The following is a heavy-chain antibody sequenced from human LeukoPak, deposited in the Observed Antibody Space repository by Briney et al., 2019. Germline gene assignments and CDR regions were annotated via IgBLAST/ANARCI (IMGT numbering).Heavy chain of an antibody. J-gene: IGHJ4*02. D-gene: IGHD3-3*01. CDR3: ARAPKLRFLEWLLLDY. V-gene: IGHV4-59*01. CDR1: GGSISSYY. CDR2: ICYSGST. Sequence: PSETLSLTCTVSGGSISSYYWSWIRQPPGKGLEWIGYICYSGSTNYNPSLKSRVTISVDTSKNQFSLKLSSVTAADTAVYYCARAPKLRFLEWLLLDYWGQGTLVTVSS.